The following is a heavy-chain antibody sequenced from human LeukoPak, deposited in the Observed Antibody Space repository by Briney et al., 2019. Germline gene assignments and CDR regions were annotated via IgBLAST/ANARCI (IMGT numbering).Heavy chain of an antibody. CDR2: ISYDGSNK. J-gene: IGHJ4*02. Sequence: PGGSLRLSCAASGFTFSSYAMHWVRQAPGKGLEWVAVISYDGSNKYYADSVKGRFTISRDNSKNTLYLQMNSLRAEDTAVYYCAREGSLYCSSTSCSTAFDYWGQGTLVTVSS. CDR1: GFTFSSYA. CDR3: AREGSLYCSSTSCSTAFDY. D-gene: IGHD2-2*01. V-gene: IGHV3-30-3*01.